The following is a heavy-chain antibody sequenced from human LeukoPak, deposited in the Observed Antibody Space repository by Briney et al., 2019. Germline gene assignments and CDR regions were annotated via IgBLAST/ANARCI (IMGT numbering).Heavy chain of an antibody. D-gene: IGHD2/OR15-2a*01. Sequence: SETLSLTCTVSGGSIRSSYYYWGWIRQPPGKGLEWIGSIYDSGSTYYNPSLKSRVTISVDTSKNQFSLKLSSVTAADTAVYYCARDRDEYGYFDYWGQGTLVTVSS. CDR2: IYDSGST. J-gene: IGHJ4*02. V-gene: IGHV4-39*07. CDR1: GGSIRSSYYY. CDR3: ARDRDEYGYFDY.